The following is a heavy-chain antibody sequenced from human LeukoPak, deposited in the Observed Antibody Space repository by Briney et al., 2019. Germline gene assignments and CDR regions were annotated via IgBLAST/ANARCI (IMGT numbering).Heavy chain of an antibody. D-gene: IGHD5-24*01. CDR1: GFTFSNYW. CDR3: AKDLRATWHPRGGLGH. Sequence: GGSLRLSCEGSGFTFSNYWMGWVRQAPGKGLQWVANIKTDGSEKYYVDSVKGRFTISRDNAKNSLYLQMNSLRAEDTAVYYCAKDLRATWHPRGGLGHWGQGTLVTVSS. CDR2: IKTDGSEK. V-gene: IGHV3-7*03. J-gene: IGHJ5*02.